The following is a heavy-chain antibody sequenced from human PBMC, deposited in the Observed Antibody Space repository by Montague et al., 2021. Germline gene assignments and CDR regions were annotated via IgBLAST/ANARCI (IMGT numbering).Heavy chain of an antibody. Sequence: CAISGDSVSDNNAACNWIRESPALHLEWLGRTYYMSTWYTDYAVSVKGRIAINPDTSKNQFSLQLNSVTPEDTAVYYCAREGVGDLLFSFDSWGQGTLVTVSS. J-gene: IGHJ4*02. CDR3: AREGVGDLLFSFDS. V-gene: IGHV6-1*01. D-gene: IGHD3-10*01. CDR2: TYYMSTWYT. CDR1: GDSVSDNNAA.